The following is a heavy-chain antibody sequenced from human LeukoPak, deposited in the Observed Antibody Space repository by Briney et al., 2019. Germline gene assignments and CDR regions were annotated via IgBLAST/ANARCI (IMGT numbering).Heavy chain of an antibody. J-gene: IGHJ4*02. D-gene: IGHD5-24*01. CDR1: GFTFSSYS. CDR3: ARADRRDGYKTGFDY. CDR2: ISSRGSTI. V-gene: IGHV3-48*04. Sequence: GGSLRLSCAGSGFTFSSYSMNWVRQAPGKGLEWVSYISSRGSTIYYADSVKGRFTISRDNAKNSLYLQMNSLRAEDTAVYYCARADRRDGYKTGFDYWGQGTLVTVSS.